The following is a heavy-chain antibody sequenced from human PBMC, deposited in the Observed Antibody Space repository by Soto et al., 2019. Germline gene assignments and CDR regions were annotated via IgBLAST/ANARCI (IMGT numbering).Heavy chain of an antibody. CDR3: AKDPGYSYGYN. D-gene: IGHD5-18*01. CDR1: GYPFTHYG. V-gene: IGHV1-18*01. CDR2: ISAFNGNT. J-gene: IGHJ4*02. Sequence: ASVKVSCKSSGYPFTHYGITWIRQAPGQRLEWMGWISAFNGNTKYGQKFQGRVTLTRDTSASTAYMELSSLRSEDTAVYYCAKDPGYSYGYNWGQGTLVTVSS.